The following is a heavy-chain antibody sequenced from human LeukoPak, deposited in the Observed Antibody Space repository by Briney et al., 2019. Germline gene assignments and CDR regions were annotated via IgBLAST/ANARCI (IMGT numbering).Heavy chain of an antibody. CDR3: ARVVVDTTGAYYFDY. J-gene: IGHJ4*02. CDR2: ISAYNGNT. Sequence: GASVKVSCKASGYTFTSYGISWVLQAPGQGLEWMGWISAYNGNTNYAQKLQGRVTMTTDTSTSTAYMELRSLRSDDTAVYYCARVVVDTTGAYYFDYWGQGTLVTVSS. D-gene: IGHD3-22*01. V-gene: IGHV1-18*01. CDR1: GYTFTSYG.